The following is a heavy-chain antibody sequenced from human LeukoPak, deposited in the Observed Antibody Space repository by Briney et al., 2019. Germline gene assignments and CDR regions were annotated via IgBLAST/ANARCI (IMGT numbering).Heavy chain of an antibody. J-gene: IGHJ4*02. V-gene: IGHV3-74*01. D-gene: IGHD5-24*01. CDR3: ARTIEMATISYFGY. CDR2: IDGDGSTT. Sequence: GESLRLSCAASGFTLSSYWMHWVRQVPGKGLVWVSCIDGDGSTTKYADSVKGRFTISRDNAKNSLYLQMNSLRAGDTAVYYCARTIEMATISYFGYWGQGTLVTVSS. CDR1: GFTLSSYW.